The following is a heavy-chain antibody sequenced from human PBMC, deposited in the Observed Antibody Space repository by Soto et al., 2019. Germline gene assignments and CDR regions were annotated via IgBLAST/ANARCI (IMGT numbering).Heavy chain of an antibody. CDR2: IHYTGRT. CDR1: GGSVSSGTSY. D-gene: IGHD2-21*01. V-gene: IGHV4-61*01. Sequence: PSETLSLTCSVSGGSVSSGTSYWSWIRQPPGKGLEWLGYIHYTGRTDYNPSLKSRLTMSVDTSKNQFSLRLNSVTAADTAVYYCVTFQGSGPFDFWGPGILVTVSS. J-gene: IGHJ4*02. CDR3: VTFQGSGPFDF.